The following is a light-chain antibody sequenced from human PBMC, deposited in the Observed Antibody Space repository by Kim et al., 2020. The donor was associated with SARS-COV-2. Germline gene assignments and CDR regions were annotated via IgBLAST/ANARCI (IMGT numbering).Light chain of an antibody. CDR3: QQYGSSSYT. Sequence: EIVLTQSPGTLSLSPGERAPLSCRASQSVSSSYLAWYQQKPGQAPRLLIYGASSRATGIPDRFSGSGSGTDFTLTISRLEPEDFAVYYCQQYGSSSYTCGQGNKLEI. V-gene: IGKV3-20*01. J-gene: IGKJ2*01. CDR2: GAS. CDR1: QSVSSSY.